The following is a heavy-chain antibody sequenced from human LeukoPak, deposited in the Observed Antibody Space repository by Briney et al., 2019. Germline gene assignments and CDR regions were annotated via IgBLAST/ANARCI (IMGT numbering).Heavy chain of an antibody. J-gene: IGHJ4*02. CDR2: IYFTGDA. CDR1: GASVSSSY. Sequence: PSETLSPTCSVSGASVSSSYWSWIRQPPGKGLEWIGYIYFTGDANYNPSLKRRVTTSMDTSKNQVSLKMTSVTAADAAVYYCARHTYARPFDFWGQGTLVTVAS. D-gene: IGHD6-6*01. CDR3: ARHTYARPFDF. V-gene: IGHV4-59*08.